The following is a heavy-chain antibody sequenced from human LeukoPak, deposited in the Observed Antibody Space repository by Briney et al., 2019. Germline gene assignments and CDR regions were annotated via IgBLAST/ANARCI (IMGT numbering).Heavy chain of an antibody. D-gene: IGHD3-22*01. CDR3: ARENYYDSSGYTSGHDAFDI. Sequence: GGSLRLSCAASGFTFSSYGMHWVRKAPGKGLEWVPVKSYNGSNKYYADSVKGRFTISRDNSKNTLYLQMNSLRAEDTAVYYCARENYYDSSGYTSGHDAFDIWGQGTMVTVSS. CDR2: KSYNGSNK. J-gene: IGHJ3*02. V-gene: IGHV3-30*03. CDR1: GFTFSSYG.